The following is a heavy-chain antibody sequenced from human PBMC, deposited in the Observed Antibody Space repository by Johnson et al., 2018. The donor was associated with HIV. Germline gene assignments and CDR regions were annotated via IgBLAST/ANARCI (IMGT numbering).Heavy chain of an antibody. J-gene: IGHJ3*02. D-gene: IGHD4-11*01. CDR2: ISSSGSSR. CDR3: ARDYRGALDI. Sequence: QVQLVESGGGVVQPGRSLRLSCAASGFTISSNYMSWIRQAPGKGLEWVSYISSSGSSRYYADSVKGRFTITRDNVKNSLYMQMNSLRVEDTAVYFCARDYRGALDIWGQGTMVTVSS. CDR1: GFTISSNY. V-gene: IGHV3-11*01.